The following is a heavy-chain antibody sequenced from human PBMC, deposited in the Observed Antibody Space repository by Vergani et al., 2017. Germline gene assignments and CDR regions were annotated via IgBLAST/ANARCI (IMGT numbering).Heavy chain of an antibody. CDR3: ATVAGVVVVILRVTPEYYFDY. CDR1: GYTLTELS. D-gene: IGHD3-22*01. CDR2: FDPEDGET. Sequence: QVQLVQSGAEVKKPGASVKVSCTVSGYTLTELSMHWVRQAPGKGLEWMGGFDPEDGETIYAQKFQGRVTMTEDTSTDTAYMELSSLRSEDTAVYYCATVAGVVVVILRVTPEYYFDYWGQGTLVTVSS. V-gene: IGHV1-24*01. J-gene: IGHJ4*02.